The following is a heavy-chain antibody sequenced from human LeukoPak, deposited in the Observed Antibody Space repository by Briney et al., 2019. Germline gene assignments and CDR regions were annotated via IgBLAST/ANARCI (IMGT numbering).Heavy chain of an antibody. CDR2: IKSKTDGGTT. CDR1: GFTVSSNY. D-gene: IGHD3-10*01. V-gene: IGHV3-15*01. J-gene: IGHJ4*02. CDR3: TLPWGSGSYYDY. Sequence: GGSLRLSCAASGFTVSSNYMSWVRQAPGKGLEWVGHIKSKTDGGTTDYAAPVKGRFTISRDDSKNTLFLQMNSLKTEDTAVYYCTLPWGSGSYYDYWGQGTLVTVSS.